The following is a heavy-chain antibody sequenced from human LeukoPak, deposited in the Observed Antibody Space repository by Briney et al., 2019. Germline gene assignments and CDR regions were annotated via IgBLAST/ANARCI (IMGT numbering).Heavy chain of an antibody. J-gene: IGHJ6*02. CDR2: INSDGVST. CDR3: AKARYCDSTTCRYYGMDV. D-gene: IGHD2-2*01. V-gene: IGHV3-74*01. Sequence: GGSLRLSCAASGFTFSNYWMHWVRQAPGKGLVWVSHINSDGVSTSYADSVKGRFTISRDNAKNTLYLQMNSLRAEDTAVYYCAKARYCDSTTCRYYGMDVWGQGTTVTVSS. CDR1: GFTFSNYW.